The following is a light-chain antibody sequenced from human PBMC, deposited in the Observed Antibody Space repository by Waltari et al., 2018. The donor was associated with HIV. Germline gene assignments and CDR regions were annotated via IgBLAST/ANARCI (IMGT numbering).Light chain of an antibody. CDR1: QSVSSY. J-gene: IGKJ4*01. V-gene: IGKV3-11*01. CDR2: DAS. Sequence: EIVLTQSPAPLSLSPGGRATLSCRASQSVSSYLAWYQQKPGQAPRLLIYDASNRATGIPARFSGSGSGTDFTLTISSLEPEDFAVYYCQQRSNWPPTFGGGTKVEIK. CDR3: QQRSNWPPT.